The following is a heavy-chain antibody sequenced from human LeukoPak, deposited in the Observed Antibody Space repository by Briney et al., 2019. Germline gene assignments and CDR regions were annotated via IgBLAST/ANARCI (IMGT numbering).Heavy chain of an antibody. J-gene: IGHJ6*03. D-gene: IGHD1-26*01. CDR3: AREASGSSRYYYYYYYMDV. Sequence: GGSLRLSCAASGFTFGSYSMNWVRQAPGKGLEWVSYISSSSSTIYYADSVKGRFTISRDNAKNSLYLQMNSLRAEDTAVYYCAREASGSSRYYYYYYYMDVWGKGTTVTVSS. CDR2: ISSSSSTI. CDR1: GFTFGSYS. V-gene: IGHV3-48*01.